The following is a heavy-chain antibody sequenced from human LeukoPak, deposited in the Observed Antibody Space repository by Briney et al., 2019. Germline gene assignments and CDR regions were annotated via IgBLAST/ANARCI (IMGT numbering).Heavy chain of an antibody. CDR1: GYTFTSYG. Sequence: AASVKVSCKASGYTFTSYGISWVRQAPGQGLEWMGWISAYNVNTNYAQKLQGRVTMTTDTSTSTAYMELRRLRSDDTAVYYCARDRRDGYGRWFDPWGQGTLVTVSS. D-gene: IGHD5-24*01. V-gene: IGHV1-18*01. CDR2: ISAYNVNT. J-gene: IGHJ5*02. CDR3: ARDRRDGYGRWFDP.